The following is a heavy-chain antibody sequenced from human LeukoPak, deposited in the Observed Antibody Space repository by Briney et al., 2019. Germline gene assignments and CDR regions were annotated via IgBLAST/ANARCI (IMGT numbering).Heavy chain of an antibody. V-gene: IGHV3-21*01. CDR3: ARGALGYCSSTSCYTGGYFQH. Sequence: PGGSLRLSCAASGFTFSSYSMNWVRQAPGKGLEWVSSISSSSSYIYYADSVKGRFTISRDDAKNSLYLQMNSLRAEDAAVYYCARGALGYCSSTSCYTGGYFQHWGQGTLVTVSS. D-gene: IGHD2-2*02. CDR2: ISSSSSYI. CDR1: GFTFSSYS. J-gene: IGHJ1*01.